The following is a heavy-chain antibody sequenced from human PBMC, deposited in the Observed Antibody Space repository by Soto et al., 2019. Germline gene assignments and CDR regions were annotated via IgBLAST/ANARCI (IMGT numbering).Heavy chain of an antibody. CDR2: ISYDGSTK. D-gene: IGHD2-2*01. V-gene: IGHV3-30-3*01. J-gene: IGHJ6*02. CDR1: GFTFGSYF. CDR3: ARPTVPAATHSYGLYYLYSAMDV. Sequence: PGGSLRLSCAASGFTFGSYFMHWVRQAPGKGLEWVALISYDGSTKFYSDSVGGRFTISRDNSKNTLYLQMSSLTAEDTSVYYCARPTVPAATHSYGLYYLYSAMDVWGQGTTVTVSS.